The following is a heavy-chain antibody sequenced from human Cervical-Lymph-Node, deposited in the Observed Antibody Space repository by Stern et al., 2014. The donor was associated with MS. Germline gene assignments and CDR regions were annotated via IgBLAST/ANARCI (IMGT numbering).Heavy chain of an antibody. J-gene: IGHJ6*02. CDR1: GFTLSSYG. V-gene: IGHV3-33*01. CDR3: ARGGFCTDAACYEFDGMDV. Sequence: VQLVESGGGVVQPGTSLRLSCAASGFTLSSYGMHWVRQAPGKGLEWVALIWYDGSNKYYADSVKGRFTISRDNSKDTVYLQMNSLRVEDTALYYCARGGFCTDAACYEFDGMDVWGQGTKVTVPS. D-gene: IGHD2-8*01. CDR2: IWYDGSNK.